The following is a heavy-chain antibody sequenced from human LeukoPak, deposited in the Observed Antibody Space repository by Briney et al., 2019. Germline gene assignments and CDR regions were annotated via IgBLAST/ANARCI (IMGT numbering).Heavy chain of an antibody. CDR3: AKESLTLDSSSSGIIDY. CDR2: ISGSGDST. J-gene: IGHJ4*02. D-gene: IGHD6-6*01. CDR1: GFTFSSYG. Sequence: PGGSLRLSCVASGFTFSSYGMYWVRQAPGKGLEWVSGISGSGDSTYYADSVKGRFTISRDNSKNTLYLQMNSLRAEDTAVYYCAKESLTLDSSSSGIIDYWGQGTLVTVSS. V-gene: IGHV3-23*01.